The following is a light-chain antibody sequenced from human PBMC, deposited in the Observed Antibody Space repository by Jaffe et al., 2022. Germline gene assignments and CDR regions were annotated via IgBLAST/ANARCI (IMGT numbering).Light chain of an antibody. V-gene: IGLV2-8*01. CDR2: EVN. J-gene: IGLJ1*01. Sequence: QSALTQPPSASGSPGQSVTISCTGTSSDVGGYNYVSWYQQHPGKAPKLMIFEVNKRPAGVPARFSGSKSGNSASLTVSGLQADDEADYYCSSYAGNNNLVFGTGTTVTVL. CDR1: SSDVGGYNY. CDR3: SSYAGNNNLV.